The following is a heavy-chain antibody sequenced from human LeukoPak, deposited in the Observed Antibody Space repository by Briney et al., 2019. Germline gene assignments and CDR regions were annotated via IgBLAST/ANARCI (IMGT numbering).Heavy chain of an antibody. Sequence: GASVKVSCKASGGTFSSYAISWVRQAPGQGLEWMGGIIPIFGTANYAQKFQGRVTITADESTSTAYMELSSLRSEDTAVYYCAREHVDTAIPYYFDYWGQGTLVTVSS. CDR3: AREHVDTAIPYYFDY. CDR1: GGTFSSYA. CDR2: IIPIFGTA. D-gene: IGHD5-18*01. J-gene: IGHJ4*02. V-gene: IGHV1-69*13.